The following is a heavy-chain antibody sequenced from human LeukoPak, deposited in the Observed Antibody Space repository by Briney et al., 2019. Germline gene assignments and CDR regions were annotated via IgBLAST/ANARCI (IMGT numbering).Heavy chain of an antibody. J-gene: IGHJ4*02. CDR1: GGSISSSNW. CDR3: ASTFTRTAPFDY. Sequence: PSETLSLTCAVSGGSISSSNWWSCVRQPPGKGLEWIGEIYHSGSTNYNPSLKSRVTISVDKSKNQFSLKLSSVTAADTAVYYCASTFTRTAPFDYWGQGTLVTVSS. CDR2: IYHSGST. D-gene: IGHD2-21*02. V-gene: IGHV4-4*02.